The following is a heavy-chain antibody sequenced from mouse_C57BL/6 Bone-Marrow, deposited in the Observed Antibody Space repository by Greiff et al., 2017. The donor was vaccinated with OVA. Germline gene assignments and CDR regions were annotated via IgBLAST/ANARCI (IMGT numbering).Heavy chain of an antibody. CDR1: GYTFTDYY. D-gene: IGHD2-4*01. CDR2: INPNNGGT. CDR3: AREGLRQEGWYFDV. J-gene: IGHJ1*03. V-gene: IGHV1-26*01. Sequence: EVQLQQSGPELVKPGASVKISCKASGYTFTDYYMNWVKQSHGKSLEWIGDINPNNGGTSYNQKFKGKATLTVDKSSSTAYMELRSLTSEDSAVYYGAREGLRQEGWYFDVWGTGTTVTVSS.